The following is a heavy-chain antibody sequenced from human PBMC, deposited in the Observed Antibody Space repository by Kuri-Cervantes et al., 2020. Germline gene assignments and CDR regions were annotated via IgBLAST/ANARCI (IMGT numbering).Heavy chain of an antibody. Sequence: GESLKISCAASGFTFSSYWMSWVRQAPGKGLEWVANIKQDGSEKYYVDSVKGRFTISRDNAKKSVYLQMNSLRAEDAAVYYCARDLSGPDDYWGQGTLVTVSS. J-gene: IGHJ4*02. D-gene: IGHD6-19*01. V-gene: IGHV3-7*01. CDR1: GFTFSSYW. CDR3: ARDLSGPDDY. CDR2: IKQDGSEK.